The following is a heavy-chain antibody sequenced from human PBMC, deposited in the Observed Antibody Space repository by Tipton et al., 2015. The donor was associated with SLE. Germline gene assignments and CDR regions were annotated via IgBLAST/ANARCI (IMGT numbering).Heavy chain of an antibody. V-gene: IGHV3-30*18. CDR3: AKDHSSGWYGNYYYMDV. J-gene: IGHJ6*03. CDR2: ISYDGSNK. CDR1: GFTFSSYG. D-gene: IGHD6-19*01. Sequence: SLRLSCAASGFTFSSYGMHWVRQAPGKGLEWVAVISYDGSNKYYADSVKGRFTISRDNSKNTLYLQMNSLRAEDTAVYYCAKDHSSGWYGNYYYMDVWGKGTTVTVSS.